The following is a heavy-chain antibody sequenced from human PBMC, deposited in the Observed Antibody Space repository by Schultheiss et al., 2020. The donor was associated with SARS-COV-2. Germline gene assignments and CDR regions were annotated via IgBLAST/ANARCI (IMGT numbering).Heavy chain of an antibody. Sequence: SETLSLTCAVYGGSFSGYYWSWIRQPPGKGLEWIGHMYTGGSTYYNPSLKSRLTISVDTSKNQFYLQLKSVTPEDTAVYYCARAGDEGFDHWGQGTLVTVSS. V-gene: IGHV4-34*01. CDR1: GGSFSGYY. CDR2: MYTGGST. CDR3: ARAGDEGFDH. J-gene: IGHJ4*02. D-gene: IGHD3-16*01.